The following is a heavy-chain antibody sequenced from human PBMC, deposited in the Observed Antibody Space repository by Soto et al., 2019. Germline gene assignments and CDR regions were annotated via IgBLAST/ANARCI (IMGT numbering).Heavy chain of an antibody. D-gene: IGHD2-2*01. CDR1: GFTFSSYW. CDR3: ARDQYCSSTSCYVGSSWPHDY. J-gene: IGHJ4*02. CDR2: IKQDGSEK. Sequence: GGSLRLSCAASGFTFSSYWMSWVRQAPGKGLEWVANIKQDGSEKYYVDSVKGRFTISRDNAKNSLYLQMNSLRAEDTAVYYCARDQYCSSTSCYVGSSWPHDYWGQGTLVTVSS. V-gene: IGHV3-7*01.